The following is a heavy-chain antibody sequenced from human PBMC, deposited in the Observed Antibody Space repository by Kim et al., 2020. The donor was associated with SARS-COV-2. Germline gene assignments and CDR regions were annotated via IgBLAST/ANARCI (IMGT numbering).Heavy chain of an antibody. CDR3: AMSIMVRGVINYYYYGMDV. J-gene: IGHJ6*02. CDR2: ISAYNGNT. CDR1: GYTFTSYG. Sequence: ASVKVSCKASGYTFTSYGISWVRQAPGQGLEWMGWISAYNGNTNYAQKLQGRVTMTTDTSTSTAYMELRSLRSDDTAVYYCAMSIMVRGVINYYYYGMDVWGQGTTVTVSS. V-gene: IGHV1-18*01. D-gene: IGHD3-10*01.